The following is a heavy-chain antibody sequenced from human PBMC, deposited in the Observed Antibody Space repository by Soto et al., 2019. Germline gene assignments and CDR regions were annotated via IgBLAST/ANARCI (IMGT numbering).Heavy chain of an antibody. D-gene: IGHD1-1*01. Sequence: SETLSLTCTVSGGSISSSSYYWGWIRQPPGKGLEWIGSIYYSGSTYYNPSLKSRVTISVDTSMNQFSLKLSSVTAADTSVYYWSRYMIGDSSGMDYWGQGTLVTVSS. CDR3: SRYMIGDSSGMDY. CDR1: GGSISSSSYY. V-gene: IGHV4-39*01. CDR2: IYYSGST. J-gene: IGHJ4*02.